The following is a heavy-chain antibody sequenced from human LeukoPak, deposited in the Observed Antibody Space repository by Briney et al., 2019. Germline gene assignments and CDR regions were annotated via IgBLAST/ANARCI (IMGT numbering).Heavy chain of an antibody. CDR2: VSAYNGNT. CDR1: GYTFTGYY. Sequence: GASVKVSCKASGYTFTGYYMHWVRQAPGQGLEWMGWVSAYNGNTNYAQKLQGRVTMTTDTSTSTAYMELRSLRSDDTAVYYCARDNSGYDYVGDYWGQGTLVTVSS. V-gene: IGHV1-18*04. J-gene: IGHJ4*02. D-gene: IGHD5-12*01. CDR3: ARDNSGYDYVGDY.